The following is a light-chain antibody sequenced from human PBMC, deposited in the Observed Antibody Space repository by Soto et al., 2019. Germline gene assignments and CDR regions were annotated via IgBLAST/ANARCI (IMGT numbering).Light chain of an antibody. CDR3: CSYTSGSTLYV. J-gene: IGLJ1*01. CDR1: SSDVGGYNS. V-gene: IGLV2-14*01. Sequence: QSALTQPASVSGSPGQSITISCTGTSSDVGGYNSVSWYQQHPGKAPKLMIYDVSSQPSGVSNRFSGSKSGNTASLTISGLQAEDEADYYCCSYTSGSTLYVFGTGTKVTVL. CDR2: DVS.